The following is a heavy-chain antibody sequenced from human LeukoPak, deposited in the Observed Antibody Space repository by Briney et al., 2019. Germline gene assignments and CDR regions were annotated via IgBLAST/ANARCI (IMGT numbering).Heavy chain of an antibody. CDR1: GGSFSGYY. CDR2: INQSGST. D-gene: IGHD3-22*01. V-gene: IGHV4-34*01. J-gene: IGHJ5*02. Sequence: SETLSLTCAVYGGSFSGYYWSWIRQPPGKGLEWIGEINQSGSTNYNPSLKSRVTISVDTSKNQFSLKLSSVTAADTAVYYCARERSEYPRGYYDSSGYHWFDPWGQGTLVTVSS. CDR3: ARERSEYPRGYYDSSGYHWFDP.